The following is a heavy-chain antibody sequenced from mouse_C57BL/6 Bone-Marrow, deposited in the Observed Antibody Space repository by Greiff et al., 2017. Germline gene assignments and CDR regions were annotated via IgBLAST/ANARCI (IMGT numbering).Heavy chain of an antibody. CDR1: GYTFTSYG. Sequence: QVHVKQSGAELARPGASVKLSCKASGYTFTSYGISWVKQRTGQGLEWIGEIYPRSGNTYYNEKCKGKATLTADKSSSTAYMELRSLTSEDSAVYFCARGAPDAMDYWGQGTSVTVSS. D-gene: IGHD3-1*01. J-gene: IGHJ4*01. CDR3: ARGAPDAMDY. CDR2: IYPRSGNT. V-gene: IGHV1-81*01.